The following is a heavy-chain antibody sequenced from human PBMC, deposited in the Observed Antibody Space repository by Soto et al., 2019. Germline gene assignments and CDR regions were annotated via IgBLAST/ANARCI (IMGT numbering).Heavy chain of an antibody. CDR2: IYYSGST. Sequence: SETLSLTCAVSGGSISSGDYYWSWIRPPPGKGLEWIGYIYYSGSTYYNPTLKSRVTISVDTSKNQFSLKLSSVTAADTAVYYCASETTVTTYGYWGQGTLVTVSS. V-gene: IGHV4-30-4*01. CDR3: ASETTVTTYGY. CDR1: GGSISSGDYY. J-gene: IGHJ4*02. D-gene: IGHD4-17*01.